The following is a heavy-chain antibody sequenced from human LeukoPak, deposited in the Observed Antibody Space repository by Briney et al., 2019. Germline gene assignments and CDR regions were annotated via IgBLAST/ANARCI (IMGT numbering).Heavy chain of an antibody. Sequence: SETLSLTCAVSGYSISSGYYWGWIRQPPGKGLEWIGSIYHSGSTYYNPSLKSRVTISVDTSKNQFSLKLSSVTAADTAVYYCARHRSLHRGNTVLDYWGQGTLVTVSS. J-gene: IGHJ4*02. D-gene: IGHD4-17*01. V-gene: IGHV4-38-2*01. CDR3: ARHRSLHRGNTVLDY. CDR1: GYSISSGYY. CDR2: IYHSGST.